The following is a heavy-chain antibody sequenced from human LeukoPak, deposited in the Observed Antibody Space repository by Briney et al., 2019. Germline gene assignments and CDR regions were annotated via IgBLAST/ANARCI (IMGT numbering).Heavy chain of an antibody. Sequence: SETLSLTCTVSGGSISSSSYYWGWIRQPPGKGLEWIGSIYYSGSTYYNPSLKSRVTISVDTSKNQFSLKLSSVTAADTAVYYCARSNNYYGSGSPNTYYFDYWGQGTLVTVSS. CDR3: ARSNNYYGSGSPNTYYFDY. D-gene: IGHD3-10*01. CDR2: IYYSGST. V-gene: IGHV4-39*07. CDR1: GGSISSSSYY. J-gene: IGHJ4*02.